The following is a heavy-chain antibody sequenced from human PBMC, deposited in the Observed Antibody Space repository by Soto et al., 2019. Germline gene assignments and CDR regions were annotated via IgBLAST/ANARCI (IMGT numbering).Heavy chain of an antibody. CDR2: IYYSGST. CDR1: GGSISSSSYY. V-gene: IGHV4-31*03. CDR3: ARWWSGSRQGFDP. D-gene: IGHD3-3*01. Sequence: PSETLSLTCTVSGGSISSSSYYWGWIRQHPGKGLEWIGYIYYSGSTYYNPSLKSRVTISVDTSKNQFSLKLSSVTAADTAVYYCARWWSGSRQGFDPWGQGTLVTVSS. J-gene: IGHJ5*02.